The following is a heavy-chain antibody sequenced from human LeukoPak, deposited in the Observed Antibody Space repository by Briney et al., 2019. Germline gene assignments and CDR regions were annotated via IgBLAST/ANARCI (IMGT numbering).Heavy chain of an antibody. J-gene: IGHJ3*02. CDR2: IYSGGST. CDR3: AREGGSSGSAFDI. CDR1: GFTASSNY. V-gene: IGHV3-53*01. D-gene: IGHD3-22*01. Sequence: GGSLRLSCAASGFTASSNYMSWVRQAPGKGLEWVSVIYSGGSTYYADSVKGRFTISRDNSKNTLYLQMNSLRAEDTAVYYCAREGGSSGSAFDIWGQGTMVTVSS.